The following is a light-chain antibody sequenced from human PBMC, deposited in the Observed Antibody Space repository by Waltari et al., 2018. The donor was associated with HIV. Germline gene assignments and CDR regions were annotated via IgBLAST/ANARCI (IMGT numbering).Light chain of an antibody. J-gene: IGLJ3*02. CDR2: GVT. CDR3: SSYSTLKTIL. Sequence: QSALTPPASVSGSPGQSVTISCTGGNTDIGAFDLVSWYQQRSREAPQLIIFGVTSLPSGVSSRFSGFKSGHTASLTISGLHDGDEAYYFCSSYSTLKTILFGGGTKLTV. CDR1: NTDIGAFDL. V-gene: IGLV2-14*03.